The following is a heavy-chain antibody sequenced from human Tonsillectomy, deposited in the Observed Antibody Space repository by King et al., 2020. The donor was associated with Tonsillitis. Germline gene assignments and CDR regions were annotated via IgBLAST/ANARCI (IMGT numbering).Heavy chain of an antibody. CDR2: IKQDGSEK. J-gene: IGHJ4*02. CDR1: GFTFSSYW. Sequence: VQLVESGGGLVQPGGSLRLSCAASGFTFSSYWMSWVRQAPGKGLEWVANIKQDGSEKYYVDSVKGRFTISRDNAKNSLYLQMNSLRAEDTAVYYCARVAVAGTKLFGYWGQGTLVTVSS. D-gene: IGHD6-19*01. V-gene: IGHV3-7*02. CDR3: ARVAVAGTKLFGY.